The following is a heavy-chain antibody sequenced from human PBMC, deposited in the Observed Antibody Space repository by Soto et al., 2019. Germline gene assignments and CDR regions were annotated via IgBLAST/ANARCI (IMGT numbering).Heavy chain of an antibody. CDR2: IKGDGTTT. J-gene: IGHJ3*02. V-gene: IGHV3-74*01. D-gene: IGHD1-26*01. Sequence: EAHLVESGGGLPQPGGSLRLSCVASGFNFSPYFMAWVRQGPGRGLEWVSHIKGDGTTTAYADSVRGRLIISRDNGRNTLFLQMNSLRDEDTAVYYCVRDRGTPDSFDIWGQGTTVIVSS. CDR3: VRDRGTPDSFDI. CDR1: GFNFSPYF.